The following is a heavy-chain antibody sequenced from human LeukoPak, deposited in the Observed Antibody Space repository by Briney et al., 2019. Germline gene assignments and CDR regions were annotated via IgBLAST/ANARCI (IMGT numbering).Heavy chain of an antibody. CDR1: GFTFGSYA. CDR2: ISGSGGST. Sequence: PGGSLRLSCAASGFTFGSYAMSWVRQAPGKGLEWVSAISGSGGSTYYADSVKGRFTISRDNSKNTLYLQMNSLRAEDTAVYYCATISNYYYGMDVWGQGTTVTVSS. J-gene: IGHJ6*02. V-gene: IGHV3-23*01. CDR3: ATISNYYYGMDV.